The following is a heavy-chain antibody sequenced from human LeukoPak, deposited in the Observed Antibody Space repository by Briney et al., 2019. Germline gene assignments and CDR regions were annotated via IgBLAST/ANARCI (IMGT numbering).Heavy chain of an antibody. CDR3: ARASWSDYYDSSGYYDY. D-gene: IGHD3-22*01. V-gene: IGHV1-69*13. CDR1: GGPFRSYA. J-gene: IGHJ4*02. Sequence: VKVSCHASGGPFRSYAISWVRQAPGQGREWMGGIIPIFGTANYAQKFQGRVTITTDESTSTAYMELSSLRSEDTAVYYCARASWSDYYDSSGYYDYWGQGTLVTVSS. CDR2: IIPIFGTA.